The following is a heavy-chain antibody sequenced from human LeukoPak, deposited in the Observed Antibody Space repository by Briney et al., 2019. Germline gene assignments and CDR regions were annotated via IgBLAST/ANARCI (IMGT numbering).Heavy chain of an antibody. CDR2: IYYSGIT. J-gene: IGHJ4*02. D-gene: IGHD3-9*01. Sequence: SETLSLTCTVSGGSISSDDYYWSWIRQPPGKGLEWIGYIYYSGITYYNPSLKSRVTISVDTSKNQFSLRLSSVTAADTAVYYCARGRMTGVFDYWGQGTLSTVSS. CDR1: GGSISSDDYY. CDR3: ARGRMTGVFDY. V-gene: IGHV4-30-4*02.